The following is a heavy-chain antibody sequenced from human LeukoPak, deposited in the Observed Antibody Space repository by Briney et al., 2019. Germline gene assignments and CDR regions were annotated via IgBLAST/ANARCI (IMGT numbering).Heavy chain of an antibody. Sequence: TSETLSLTCTVSGGSIRSDFWTWIRQPPGKGLEWIGYVSYSGSTNYNPSLKSRVAISLDRSQNHFSLWVSSVTAAGTAVYYCARGSRARYQITMIVVVPRGAFDIWGQGTMVTVSS. D-gene: IGHD3-22*01. CDR3: ARGSRARYQITMIVVVPRGAFDI. CDR1: GGSIRSDF. J-gene: IGHJ3*02. V-gene: IGHV4-59*01. CDR2: VSYSGST.